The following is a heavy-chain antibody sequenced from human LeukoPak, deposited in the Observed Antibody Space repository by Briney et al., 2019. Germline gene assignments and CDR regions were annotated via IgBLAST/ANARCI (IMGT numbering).Heavy chain of an antibody. D-gene: IGHD3-10*01. V-gene: IGHV3-23*01. J-gene: IGHJ4*02. CDR2: ISGSGGST. Sequence: GGSLRLSCAASGFTFSSYAMSWVRQAPGKGLEWVSDISGSGGSTYYADSVKGRFTISRDNSKNTLYLQTKSLRAEDTAVYYCAKKVGEYFDYWGQGTLVTVSS. CDR1: GFTFSSYA. CDR3: AKKVGEYFDY.